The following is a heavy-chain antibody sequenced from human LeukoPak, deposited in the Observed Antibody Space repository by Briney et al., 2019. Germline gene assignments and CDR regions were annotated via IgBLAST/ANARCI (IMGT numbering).Heavy chain of an antibody. D-gene: IGHD7-27*01. J-gene: IGHJ3*02. CDR1: GGSISSYY. CDR2: IYYSGST. CDR3: ARPKNWGSWDAFDI. Sequence: SETLSLTCTVSGGSISSYYWSWIRQPPGKGLEWIGYIYYSGSTNYNPSLKSRVTISVDTSKNQFSLKLSSVTAADTAVYYCARPKNWGSWDAFDIWGQGTMVTVSS. V-gene: IGHV4-59*12.